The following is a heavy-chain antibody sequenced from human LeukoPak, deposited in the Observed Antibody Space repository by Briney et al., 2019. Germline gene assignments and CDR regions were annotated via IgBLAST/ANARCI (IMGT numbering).Heavy chain of an antibody. V-gene: IGHV3-48*03. CDR1: GFAFSSYE. Sequence: GGSLRLSCAASGFAFSSYEMNWVRQAPGKGLEWVSYISSSGSTIYYADSVKGRFTISRDNARNSLYLQMNSLRAEDMAVYYCARDEDYYDNSGYDYWGQGTLVTVSS. D-gene: IGHD3-22*01. J-gene: IGHJ4*02. CDR2: ISSSGSTI. CDR3: ARDEDYYDNSGYDY.